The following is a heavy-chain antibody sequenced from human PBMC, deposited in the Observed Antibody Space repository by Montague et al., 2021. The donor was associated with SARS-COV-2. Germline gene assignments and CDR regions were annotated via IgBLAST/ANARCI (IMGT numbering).Heavy chain of an antibody. CDR2: TYYRSKWYN. J-gene: IGHJ6*02. CDR1: GDSVSRNSAT. V-gene: IGHV6-1*01. Sequence: CAISGDSVSRNSATWNWVRQSPSRGLEWLGRTYYRSKWYNDYAVSVRGRVTINPDTSKNQFSLQLNSVTPEDTAIYYCTSGREGNYNVMDVWGQGTMVTVSS. D-gene: IGHD1-1*01. CDR3: TSGREGNYNVMDV.